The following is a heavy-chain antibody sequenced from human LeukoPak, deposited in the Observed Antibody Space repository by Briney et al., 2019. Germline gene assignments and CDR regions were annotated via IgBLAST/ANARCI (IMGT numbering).Heavy chain of an antibody. D-gene: IGHD3-22*01. CDR3: ARDRGAYDSSGYGLRYLDY. J-gene: IGHJ4*02. CDR2: INPNSGGT. V-gene: IGHV1-2*06. Sequence: ASVKVSCKASGYTFTGYYMHWVRQAPGQGLEWMGRINPNSGGTNYAQKFQGRVTMTRDTSISTAYMELSRLRSDDTAVYYCARDRGAYDSSGYGLRYLDYWGQGTLVTVSS. CDR1: GYTFTGYY.